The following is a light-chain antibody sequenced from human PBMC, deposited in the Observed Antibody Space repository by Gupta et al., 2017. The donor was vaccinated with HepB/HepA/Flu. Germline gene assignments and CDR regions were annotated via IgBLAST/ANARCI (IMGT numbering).Light chain of an antibody. Sequence: QLVLTQSPSASASLGASVKLTCTLSSGHSSYAIAWHQQQPEKGPRYLMKLNSDGSHSKGDGIPDRFSGSSSGAERYLTISSLQAEDEAEYYCQTGGTGSDVVFGGGTKLTVL. CDR1: SGHSSYA. CDR2: LNSDGSH. J-gene: IGLJ2*01. CDR3: QTGGTGSDVV. V-gene: IGLV4-69*01.